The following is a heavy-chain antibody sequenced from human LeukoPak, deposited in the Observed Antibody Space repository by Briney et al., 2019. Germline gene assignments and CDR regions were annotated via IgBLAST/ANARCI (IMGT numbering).Heavy chain of an antibody. CDR2: IYYSGST. D-gene: IGHD2-15*01. J-gene: IGHJ5*02. CDR3: ARGGGSSMSLRFDP. CDR1: GGSISSYY. Sequence: SETLSLTCTVSGGSISSYYWSWIRQPPGKGLEWIGYIYYSGSTNYNPSLKSRVTISVDTSKNQFSLKLSSVTAADTAVYYCARGGGSSMSLRFDPWGQGTLVTVSS. V-gene: IGHV4-59*01.